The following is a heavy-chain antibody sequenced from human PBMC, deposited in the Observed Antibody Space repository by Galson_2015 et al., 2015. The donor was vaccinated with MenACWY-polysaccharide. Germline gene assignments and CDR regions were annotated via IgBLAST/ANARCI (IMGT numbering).Heavy chain of an antibody. CDR1: GFTFSNYW. Sequence: SLRLSCAASGFTFSNYWMTWVRQAPGKGLQWVSWIDKSGRNIYYEDSVKGRFTISGDNARNSLYLQMNSLRAEDTAVYYCARGHYGLNQWGQGTLVTVSP. CDR2: IDKSGRNI. V-gene: IGHV3-11*01. D-gene: IGHD4-17*01. J-gene: IGHJ4*02. CDR3: ARGHYGLNQ.